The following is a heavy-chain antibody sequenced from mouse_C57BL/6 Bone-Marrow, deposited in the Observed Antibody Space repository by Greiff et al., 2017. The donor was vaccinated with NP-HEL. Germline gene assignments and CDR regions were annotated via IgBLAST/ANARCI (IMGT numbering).Heavy chain of an antibody. CDR2: ISSCSSTI. CDR1: GFTFSDYG. J-gene: IGHJ3*01. V-gene: IGHV5-17*01. D-gene: IGHD1-1*01. Sequence: VQLKESGGGLVKPGGSLKLSCAASGFTFSDYGMHWVRQAPEKGLEWVAYISSCSSTIYYADTVKGRFTISRDNAKNTLFLQMTSLRSEDTAMYYCAKSRGFAYWGQGTLVTVSA. CDR3: AKSRGFAY.